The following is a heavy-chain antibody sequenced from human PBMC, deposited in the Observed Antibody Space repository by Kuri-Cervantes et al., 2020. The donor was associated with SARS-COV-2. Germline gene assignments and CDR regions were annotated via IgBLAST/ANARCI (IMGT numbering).Heavy chain of an antibody. CDR2: ISYDGSNK. CDR3: ARDLNRYSSSWGAFDI. Sequence: GESLKISCAASGFTFSSYAMHWVRQAPGKGLEWVAVISYDGSNKYYADSVKGRFTISRDNSKNTLYLQMNSLRAEDTAVYYCARDLNRYSSSWGAFDIRGQGTMVTVSS. J-gene: IGHJ3*02. V-gene: IGHV3-30*04. D-gene: IGHD6-13*01. CDR1: GFTFSSYA.